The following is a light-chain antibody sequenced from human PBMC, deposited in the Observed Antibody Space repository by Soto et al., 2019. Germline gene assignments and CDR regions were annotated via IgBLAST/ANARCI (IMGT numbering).Light chain of an antibody. CDR1: KSNIGSNE. J-gene: IGLJ2*01. CDR2: ADS. CDR3: SSYGGFNNVL. Sequence: QSVLTQPPSASGTPGQRVTISCSGSKSNIGSNEVYWYQQLPGTAPKFLIYADSQRPSGVPDRFSGSKSGNTASLTVSGLQTEDEADYYCSSYGGFNNVLFGGGTKLTVL. V-gene: IGLV1-44*01.